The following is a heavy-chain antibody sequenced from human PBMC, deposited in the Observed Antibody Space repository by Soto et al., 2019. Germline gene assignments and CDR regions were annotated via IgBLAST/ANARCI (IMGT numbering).Heavy chain of an antibody. CDR3: XXXLHYGSGTPFDY. V-gene: IGHV1-69*02. CDR1: GXXXXXXX. D-gene: IGHD3-10*01. Sequence: QVQLVQSGAEVKKPGSSVKVSCKGFGXXXXXXXXXXXXXXPGQGLEWMGKIIPMLGRANYAQNFQGRVTXXXXXXXXXXXXXXXXXXXXXXXXYYXXXXLHYGSGTPFDYWGPGTLVTVSS. CDR2: IIPMLGRA. J-gene: IGHJ4*02.